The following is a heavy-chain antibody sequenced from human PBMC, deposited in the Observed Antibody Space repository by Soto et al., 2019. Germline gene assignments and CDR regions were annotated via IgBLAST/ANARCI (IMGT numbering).Heavy chain of an antibody. CDR3: ATSPGYSYGDY. Sequence: QVQLVQSGAEVKKPGASVKVSCKASGYTFTSYAMHWVRQAPGQRLEWMGWINAGNGNTKYSQKFQGRVTITRDTSASTAYMALSSLRSEDTAVYYCATSPGYSYGDYWGQGTLVTVSS. CDR1: GYTFTSYA. D-gene: IGHD5-18*01. CDR2: INAGNGNT. V-gene: IGHV1-3*01. J-gene: IGHJ4*02.